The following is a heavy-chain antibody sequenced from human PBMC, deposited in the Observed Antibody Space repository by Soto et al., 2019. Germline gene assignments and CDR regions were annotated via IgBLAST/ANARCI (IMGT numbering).Heavy chain of an antibody. J-gene: IGHJ3*02. CDR3: ARDKRMATGYDAFDM. D-gene: IGHD5-12*01. V-gene: IGHV1-46*01. CDR2: INPSGGST. CDR1: GYTFTSYY. Sequence: ASVKVSCKASGYTFTSYYMHWVRQAPGQGLEWMGIINPSGGSTSYAQKFQGRVTMTRDTSTSTVYMELSSLRSEDTAMYYCARDKRMATGYDAFDMWGQGTMVTVSS.